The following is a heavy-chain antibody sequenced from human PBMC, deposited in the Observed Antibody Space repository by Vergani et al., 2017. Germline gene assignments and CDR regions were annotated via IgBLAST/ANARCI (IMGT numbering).Heavy chain of an antibody. CDR2: IIPILGTA. J-gene: IGHJ4*02. V-gene: IGHV1-69*11. D-gene: IGHD2-15*01. CDR3: ARSEAGYCSGGSCYSFDY. Sequence: QVQLVQSGAEVKKPGSSVKVSCKASGGTFSSYAISWVRQAPGKGLEWMGRIIPILGTAKYAQKFQGRVTITADEYTRTAEMELRILRSEDTAVYYCARSEAGYCSGGSCYSFDYWGQGTLVTVSS. CDR1: GGTFSSYA.